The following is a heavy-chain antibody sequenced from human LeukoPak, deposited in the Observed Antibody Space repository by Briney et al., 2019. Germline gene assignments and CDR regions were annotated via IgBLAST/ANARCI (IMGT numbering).Heavy chain of an antibody. CDR3: VRVGTSFDI. CDR1: GFTFSSYG. V-gene: IGHV3-30*02. D-gene: IGHD7-27*01. CDR2: IRYDGSNK. J-gene: IGHJ3*02. Sequence: GGSLRLSCAASGFTFSSYGMHWVRQAPGKGLEWVAFIRYDGSNKYYADSVKGRFTISRDNAKNSLYLQMNSLRVEDTAVYYCVRVGTSFDIWGQGTMVTVSS.